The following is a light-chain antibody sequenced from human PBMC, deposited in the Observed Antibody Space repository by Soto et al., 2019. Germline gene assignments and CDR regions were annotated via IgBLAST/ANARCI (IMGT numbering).Light chain of an antibody. CDR3: QHYDTHSRT. Sequence: AIQLTQSPSSLSASVGDRVTITCRASQGISSYLGWYQQKPGKAPKLLIYDASNLERGVPSRFSGSGSGTEFTLTIYSLQPDDFARYYGQHYDTHSRTFGQGSKVDVK. V-gene: IGKV1-13*02. CDR1: QGISSY. J-gene: IGKJ1*01. CDR2: DAS.